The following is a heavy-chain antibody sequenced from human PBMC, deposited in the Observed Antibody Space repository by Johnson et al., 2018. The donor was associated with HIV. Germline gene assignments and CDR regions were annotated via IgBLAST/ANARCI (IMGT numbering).Heavy chain of an antibody. CDR3: ARFGMGSSGDAFDI. Sequence: EVQLVESGGGVVRPGGSLRLSCAASGLTISDNYMSWVRQAPGKGLEWVAVLYSGGDIYYADSVKGRFIIPRDNSKRTLYLQLNSLRAEDTAVYYCARFGMGSSGDAFDIWGQGTMVTVSS. CDR2: LYSGGDI. V-gene: IGHV3-66*01. CDR1: GLTISDNY. J-gene: IGHJ3*02. D-gene: IGHD6-25*01.